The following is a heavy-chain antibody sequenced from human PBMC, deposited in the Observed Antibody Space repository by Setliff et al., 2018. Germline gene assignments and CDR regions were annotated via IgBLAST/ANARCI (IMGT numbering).Heavy chain of an antibody. V-gene: IGHV3-7*01. J-gene: IGHJ4*02. CDR3: FGAGTCSY. CDR2: INPHGSEK. CDR1: GLSYINDW. Sequence: AGGSLRLSCTASGLSYINDWVSWVRQAPGKGLEWLASINPHGSEKYYADSVKGRFTISRDSAKNSLSLQMNNLRTEDTAVYYCFGAGTCSYWGQGTLVTVSS. D-gene: IGHD3-10*01.